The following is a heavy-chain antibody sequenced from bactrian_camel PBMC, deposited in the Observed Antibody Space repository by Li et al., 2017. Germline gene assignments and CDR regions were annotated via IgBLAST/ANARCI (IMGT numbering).Heavy chain of an antibody. J-gene: IGHJ4*01. Sequence: VQLVESGGGSVQAGGSLRLSCAAPGNTVSRHCMGWFRQAPGKEREGVAAIGSDARIRYADSVKGRFTISQDNAKNTLYLQMNDLKPEDTGTYYCAAADRGPTRCAAWVAGGPREAIDFGQGTQVTVS. V-gene: IGHV3S53*01. D-gene: IGHD1*01. CDR1: GNTVSRHC. CDR2: IGSDARI.